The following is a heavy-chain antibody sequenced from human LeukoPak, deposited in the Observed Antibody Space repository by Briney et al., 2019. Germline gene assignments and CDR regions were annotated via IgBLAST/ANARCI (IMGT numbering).Heavy chain of an antibody. CDR3: ARSWGVVAFDY. CDR2: ISGSGSTI. Sequence: PGGSLRLSCAASGFNFGDYYMSWIRQAPGKGLEWLTHISGSGSTIQYADSVKGRFIISRDNAENSLYLQMNSLRGEDTAVYYCARSWGVVAFDYWGQGTLVTVTS. J-gene: IGHJ4*02. D-gene: IGHD3-16*01. CDR1: GFNFGDYY. V-gene: IGHV3-11*04.